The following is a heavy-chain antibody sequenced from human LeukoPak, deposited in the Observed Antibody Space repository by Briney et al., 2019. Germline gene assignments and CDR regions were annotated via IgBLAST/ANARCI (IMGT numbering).Heavy chain of an antibody. CDR1: GFTFSAFA. Sequence: PGRSLRRSCAASGFTFSAFAMHWARQAPGKGLEWVAAISYDASNKYYAVSVRGRFTISRDNSRNTLFLQMNSLRADDTAVYYCARGTTDIVAEISDAFDIWGQGTVVTVSS. D-gene: IGHD5-12*01. CDR2: ISYDASNK. CDR3: ARGTTDIVAEISDAFDI. V-gene: IGHV3-30-3*01. J-gene: IGHJ3*02.